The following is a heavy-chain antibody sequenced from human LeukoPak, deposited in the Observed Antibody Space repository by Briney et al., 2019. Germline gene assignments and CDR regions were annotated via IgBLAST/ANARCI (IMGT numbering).Heavy chain of an antibody. CDR2: ISAYNGNT. V-gene: IGHV1-18*01. CDR3: ARVNGLIVGATRDFDY. J-gene: IGHJ4*02. D-gene: IGHD1-26*01. Sequence: APVKVSCKASGYTFTSYGISWVRQAPGQGLEWMGWISAYNGNTNYAQKLQGRVTMATDTSTSTAYMELRSLRSDDTAVYYCARVNGLIVGATRDFDYWGQGTLVTVSS. CDR1: GYTFTSYG.